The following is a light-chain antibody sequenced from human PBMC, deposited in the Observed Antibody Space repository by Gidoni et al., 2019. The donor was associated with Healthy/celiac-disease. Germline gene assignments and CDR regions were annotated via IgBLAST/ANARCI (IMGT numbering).Light chain of an antibody. J-gene: IGKJ2*01. CDR3: QQYYSTLYT. V-gene: IGKV4-1*01. CDR1: QSVLYSSNNKNY. Sequence: IAMTHSPDSLDVSLGERATIHCKSSQSVLYSSNNKNYLPWYQQKPGQPPKLLIYWASTRESGVPDRFSGSGPGTDFTLTISSLQAEDVAVYYCQQYYSTLYTFGQGTKLEIK. CDR2: WAS.